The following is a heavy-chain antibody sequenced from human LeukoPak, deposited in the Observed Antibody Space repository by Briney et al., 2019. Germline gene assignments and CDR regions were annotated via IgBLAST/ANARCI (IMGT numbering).Heavy chain of an antibody. Sequence: GGSLRLSCAASGFTFNTYAMGWVRQAPGKGLEWVSGISGIGGSTYYTDSVKGRFTISRDNSPNTLYLQMDSLRVEDTAVYCCAKDWANMVRGADHWGQGTRVTVSS. CDR3: AKDWANMVRGADH. V-gene: IGHV3-23*01. CDR2: ISGIGGST. D-gene: IGHD3-10*01. J-gene: IGHJ5*02. CDR1: GFTFNTYA.